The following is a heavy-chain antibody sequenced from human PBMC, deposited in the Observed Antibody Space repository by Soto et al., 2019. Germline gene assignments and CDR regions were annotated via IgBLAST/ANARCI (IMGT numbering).Heavy chain of an antibody. CDR2: IYHSGST. V-gene: IGHV4-30-2*01. CDR3: VRTYYYRSGTYFAWFDP. Sequence: TLSLTCAVSGGSISSGGYSWSWIRQPPGKGLEWIGYIYHSGSTYYNPSLKSRVTISEDRSKNQFSLKLSTVTAADTVVFFCVRTYYYRSGTYFAWFDPWGQGTLVTVSS. D-gene: IGHD3-10*01. CDR1: GGSISSGGYS. J-gene: IGHJ5*02.